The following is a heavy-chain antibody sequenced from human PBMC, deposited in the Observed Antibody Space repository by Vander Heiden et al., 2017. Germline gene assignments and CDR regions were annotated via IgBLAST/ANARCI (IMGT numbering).Heavy chain of an antibody. CDR1: GFTFGSYA. Sequence: EVQLLESGGGLVQPGGSLRLSCAASGFTFGSYAMSWVSQAPGKGLEWVSAISGSGGSTYYADSVKGRFTISRDNSKNTLYLQMNSLRAEDTAVYYCAKVNYGSGSYFYWGQGTLVTVSS. D-gene: IGHD3-10*01. V-gene: IGHV3-23*01. CDR2: ISGSGGST. CDR3: AKVNYGSGSYFY. J-gene: IGHJ4*02.